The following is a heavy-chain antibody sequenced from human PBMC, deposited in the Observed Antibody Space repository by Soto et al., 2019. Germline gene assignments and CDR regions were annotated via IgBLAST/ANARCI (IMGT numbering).Heavy chain of an antibody. Sequence: QVQLQESGPGLVKPSQNLSLTCTVSGGSISSGGYYWSWIRQHPGKGLEWIGYIYYSGSTYYNPSLKSRVTISVYTSKNPCSLKLSSVTAADTAVYYCARGLDSYGYTDAFDIWGQGTMVTVSS. D-gene: IGHD5-18*01. CDR1: GGSISSGGYY. CDR2: IYYSGST. V-gene: IGHV4-31*03. J-gene: IGHJ3*02. CDR3: ARGLDSYGYTDAFDI.